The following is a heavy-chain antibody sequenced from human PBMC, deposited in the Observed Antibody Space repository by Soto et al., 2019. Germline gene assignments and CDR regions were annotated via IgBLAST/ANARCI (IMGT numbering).Heavy chain of an antibody. CDR1: GFTFSSYA. CDR3: AKRRGLWLGMDY. V-gene: IGHV3-23*01. Sequence: GGSLRLSCAASGFTFSSYAMSWVRQAPGKGLEWVSAISGSGGSTYYADSVKGRFTISRDNSRNTLYLQMNSLRAEDTAVYYCAKRRGLWLGMDYWGQGTLVTVSS. D-gene: IGHD5-18*01. J-gene: IGHJ4*02. CDR2: ISGSGGST.